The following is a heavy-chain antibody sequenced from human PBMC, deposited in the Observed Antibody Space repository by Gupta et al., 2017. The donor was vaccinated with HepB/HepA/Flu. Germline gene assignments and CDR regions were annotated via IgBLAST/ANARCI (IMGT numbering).Heavy chain of an antibody. J-gene: IGHJ6*03. D-gene: IGHD2-2*02. CDR1: GYTFTSYY. Sequence: QVQLVQSGAEVKKPGASVKVSCKASGYTFTSYYMHWVRPAPGQGLEWMGIINPSGGSTSYAQKFQGRVTMTRDTSTSTVYMELSSLRSEDTAVYYCARALIDDIVVVPAAIADYYYYYMDVWGKGTTVTVSS. CDR2: INPSGGST. V-gene: IGHV1-46*01. CDR3: ARALIDDIVVVPAAIADYYYYYMDV.